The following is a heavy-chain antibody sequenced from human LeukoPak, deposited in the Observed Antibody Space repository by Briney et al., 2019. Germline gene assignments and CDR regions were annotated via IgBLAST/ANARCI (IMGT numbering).Heavy chain of an antibody. CDR3: ARDGSVFDGGNNNYYYYMDV. Sequence: ASVKVSCKASGYTFTSYYMHWVRQAPGQGLEWMGIINPSGGSTSYAQKFQGRVTMTRDTSTSTVYMELSSLRSEDTAVYYCARDGSVFDGGNNNYYYYMDVWGKGTTVTVSS. D-gene: IGHD4-23*01. CDR2: INPSGGST. CDR1: GYTFTSYY. J-gene: IGHJ6*03. V-gene: IGHV1-46*01.